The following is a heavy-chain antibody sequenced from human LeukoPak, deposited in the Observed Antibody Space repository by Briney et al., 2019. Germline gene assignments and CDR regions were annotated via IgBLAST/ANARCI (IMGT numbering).Heavy chain of an antibody. CDR2: IYDSGKT. J-gene: IGHJ3*02. Sequence: PSETLSLTCTVSGGSISTSSYHWGWFRQPPGKGREGSGTIYDSGKTYYNPSLNSPVTISTHTSKNQFSLKPSSVTAADRAVYYCARSGPPAGRPDAFDIWGQGTMATVSS. CDR3: ARSGPPAGRPDAFDI. CDR1: GGSISTSSYH. D-gene: IGHD2-2*01. V-gene: IGHV4-39*07.